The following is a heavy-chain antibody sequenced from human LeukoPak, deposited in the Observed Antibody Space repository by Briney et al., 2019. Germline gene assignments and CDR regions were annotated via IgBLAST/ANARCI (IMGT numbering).Heavy chain of an antibody. J-gene: IGHJ4*02. CDR2: IKQDGNEK. V-gene: IGHV3-7*01. CDR3: ARDTLGEGEDANYAVYYFDY. CDR1: G. Sequence: GGSLRLSCAASGMSWVRQAPGKGLEWVANIKQDGNEKYYADSVKGRFTISRDNGKNSLDLQMNSLRADDTAVYYCARDTLGEGEDANYAVYYFDYWGQGTVVTVSS. D-gene: IGHD4/OR15-4a*01.